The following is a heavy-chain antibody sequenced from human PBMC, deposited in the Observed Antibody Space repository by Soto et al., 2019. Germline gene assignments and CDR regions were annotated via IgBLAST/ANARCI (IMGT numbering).Heavy chain of an antibody. CDR1: GFTFSTYG. V-gene: IGHV3-30*18. CDR3: AKEFQWELHAFDI. CDR2: MGNDGITT. D-gene: IGHD1-26*01. Sequence: QVQLVESGGGVDQHGRSLRLSCAASGFTFSTYGMHWVRQAPGKGLEWVAVMGNDGITTFYADSVKGRFTISRDNSKNTLFLQMNSLRADDTAVYYCAKEFQWELHAFDIWGQGTMDTVSS. J-gene: IGHJ3*02.